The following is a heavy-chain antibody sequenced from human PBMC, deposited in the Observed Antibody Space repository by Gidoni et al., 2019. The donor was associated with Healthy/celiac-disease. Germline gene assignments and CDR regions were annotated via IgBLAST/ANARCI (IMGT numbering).Heavy chain of an antibody. J-gene: IGHJ5*02. Sequence: QVQLVQSGAEVKKPGASVKVSCKASGYPFTRYYMHWVRQAPGQGLEWMGIINPSGGSTSYAQKFQGRVTMTRDTSTSTVYMELSSLRSEDTAVYYCARDRGAAAGTGWFDPWGQGTLVTVSS. CDR2: INPSGGST. CDR1: GYPFTRYY. V-gene: IGHV1-46*01. D-gene: IGHD6-13*01. CDR3: ARDRGAAAGTGWFDP.